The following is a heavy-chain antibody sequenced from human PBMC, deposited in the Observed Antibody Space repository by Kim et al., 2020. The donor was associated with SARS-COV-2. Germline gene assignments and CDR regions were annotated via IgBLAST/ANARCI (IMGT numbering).Heavy chain of an antibody. J-gene: IGHJ5*02. CDR3: AKGDLWFGELSPNWFDP. CDR1: GFTFSSYA. Sequence: GGSLRLSCAASGFTFSSYAMSWVRQAPGKGLEWVSAISGSGGSTYYADSVKGRFTISRDNSKNTLYLQMNSLRAEDTAVYYCAKGDLWFGELSPNWFDPWGQGTLVTVSS. D-gene: IGHD3-10*01. V-gene: IGHV3-23*01. CDR2: ISGSGGST.